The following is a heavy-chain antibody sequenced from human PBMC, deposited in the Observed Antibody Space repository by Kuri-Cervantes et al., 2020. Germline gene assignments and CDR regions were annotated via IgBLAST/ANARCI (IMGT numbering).Heavy chain of an antibody. Sequence: SVKVSCKASGYTFTGYYMHWVRQAPGQGLEWMGRIIPILGIANYAQKFQSRVTITADKSTSTAYMELSSLRSEDTAVYYCARESGTPYYYYGMDVWGQGTTVTVSS. CDR3: ARESGTPYYYYGMDV. D-gene: IGHD1-1*01. V-gene: IGHV1-69*04. J-gene: IGHJ6*02. CDR1: GYTFTGYY. CDR2: IIPILGIA.